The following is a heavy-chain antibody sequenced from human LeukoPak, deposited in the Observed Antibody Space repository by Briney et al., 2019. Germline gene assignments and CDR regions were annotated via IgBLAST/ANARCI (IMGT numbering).Heavy chain of an antibody. CDR2: NRGSGGST. CDR1: GFTFSSYA. D-gene: IGHD3-3*01. CDR3: AKVPPTIFGVVIEIYYLDY. V-gene: IGHV3-23*01. J-gene: IGHJ4*02. Sequence: GGSLRLSCSASGFTFSSYAMTWVSHAPRKGGGWESANRGSGGSTYYADSVKGLFTISRVNSKNTLYLQMNSLRAEDTAVYYCAKVPPTIFGVVIEIYYLDYWGQGTLVTVSS.